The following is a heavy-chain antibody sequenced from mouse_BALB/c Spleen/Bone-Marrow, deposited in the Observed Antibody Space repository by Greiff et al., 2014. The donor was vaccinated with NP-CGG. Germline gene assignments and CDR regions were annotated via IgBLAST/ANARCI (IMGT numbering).Heavy chain of an antibody. J-gene: IGHJ2*01. V-gene: IGHV1-19*01. CDR3: ARGGCRDY. CDR1: GYTFTDYY. Sequence: VQLQQSGPELVKPGASVKMSCKASGYTFTDYYMDWVKQSHGESFEWIGRVNPYNGGTSYNQKFKGKATLTVDKSSTTAYMELNSLTSEDSAVYYCARGGCRDYWGQGTTLTVSS. CDR2: VNPYNGGT.